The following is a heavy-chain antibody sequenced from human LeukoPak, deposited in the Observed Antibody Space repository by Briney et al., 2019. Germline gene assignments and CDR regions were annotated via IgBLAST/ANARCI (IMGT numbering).Heavy chain of an antibody. Sequence: SETLSLTCTVSGGSISNYYWNWIRQPPGKGLEWIGYIYNSGSTNYNPSLKSRVTISTDTSKNQFSLKLSSVTAADTAVYYCASSYSGYDDRGPTLAVDYWGQGTLVTVSS. CDR3: ASSYSGYDDRGPTLAVDY. J-gene: IGHJ4*02. CDR2: IYNSGST. V-gene: IGHV4-59*01. D-gene: IGHD5-12*01. CDR1: GGSISNYY.